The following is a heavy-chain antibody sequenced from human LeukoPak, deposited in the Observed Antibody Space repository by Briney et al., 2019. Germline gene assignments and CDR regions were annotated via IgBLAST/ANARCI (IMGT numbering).Heavy chain of an antibody. CDR2: MNPNSGNT. J-gene: IGHJ5*02. CDR1: GYTFTTYD. D-gene: IGHD6-19*01. Sequence: ASVKVSCKACGYTFTTYDINWVRQASGRGRDWVGCMNPNSGNTGYTQKFQGRVTMTRNTSIRTAYMELSSLRSEDTAVYYCARGRGSGHKENWFDPWGQGTLVTVSS. CDR3: ARGRGSGHKENWFDP. V-gene: IGHV1-8*01.